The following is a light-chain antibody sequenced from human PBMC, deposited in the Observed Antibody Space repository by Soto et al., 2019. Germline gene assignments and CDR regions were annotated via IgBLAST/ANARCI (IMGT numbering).Light chain of an antibody. J-gene: IGLJ2*01. Sequence: QSALTQPASVSGSPGQSITISCTGTSSDVGSYNLVSWYQQHPGKAPKLMIYEGSKRPSGVSNRFSGSKSGNTASLTISGLQAEDEADYYCCSYAGSRGLFGGGTQLTVL. CDR3: CSYAGSRGL. CDR2: EGS. CDR1: SSDVGSYNL. V-gene: IGLV2-23*01.